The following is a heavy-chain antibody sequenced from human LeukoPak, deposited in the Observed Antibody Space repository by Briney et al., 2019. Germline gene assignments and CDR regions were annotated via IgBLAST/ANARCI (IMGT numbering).Heavy chain of an antibody. CDR2: IFYDGGNK. CDR1: GFTFSSFG. Sequence: PGGSLRLSCAASGFTFSSFGMHWIRQAPGKGLEWVAVIFYDGGNKYYADSVKGRFTISRDNSKNTHDLQMNSLRAEDTAVYYCARDRGGTYSVGGAFDIWGQGILVTVSS. V-gene: IGHV3-33*01. CDR3: ARDRGGTYSVGGAFDI. D-gene: IGHD1-26*01. J-gene: IGHJ3*02.